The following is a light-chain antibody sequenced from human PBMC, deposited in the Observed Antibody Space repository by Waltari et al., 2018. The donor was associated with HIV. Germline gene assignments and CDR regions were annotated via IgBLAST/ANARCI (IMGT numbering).Light chain of an antibody. CDR3: CSYVGSSTSWV. Sequence: QPALTQPASVSGSPGQSITISCTGTSRDVGSYNLASWYQQRPGKAPKLMIYEGTERPSGVSNRFSGSKSGNTASLTISGLQAEDEADYYCCSYVGSSTSWVFGGGTKLTVL. J-gene: IGLJ3*02. CDR1: SRDVGSYNL. CDR2: EGT. V-gene: IGLV2-23*01.